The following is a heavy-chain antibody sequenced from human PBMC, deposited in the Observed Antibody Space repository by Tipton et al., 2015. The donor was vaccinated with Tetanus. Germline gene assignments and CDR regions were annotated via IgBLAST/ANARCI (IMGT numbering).Heavy chain of an antibody. CDR2: ISGGGGSS. CDR3: VAAGAGAFDL. D-gene: IGHD6-13*01. CDR1: GFTFTDYA. V-gene: IGHV3-23*03. Sequence: SLRLSCAASGFTFTDYALTWVRQAPGKGLEWVSLISGGGGSSYYAYSVKGRFTISRDNSKNTLSLQMDGLRAEDTAVYYCVAAGAGAFDLWGQGTMVTVSS. J-gene: IGHJ3*01.